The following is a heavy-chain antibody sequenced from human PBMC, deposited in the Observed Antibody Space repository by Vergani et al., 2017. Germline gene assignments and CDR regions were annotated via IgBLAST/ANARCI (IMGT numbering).Heavy chain of an antibody. J-gene: IGHJ4*02. CDR3: ATGAGPFDI. CDR2: LCPSGST. D-gene: IGHD7-27*01. Sequence: QVQMQESGPGLVKPSETLSLTCSASGAPISYWCWSWLRQPAGKGLEWIGRLCPSGSTNYKPSLKSRVTMSIDTSKNQFSLKLTSVTAADTAVYYCATGAGPFDIWGQGTFVTVSS. V-gene: IGHV4-4*07. CDR1: GAPISYWC.